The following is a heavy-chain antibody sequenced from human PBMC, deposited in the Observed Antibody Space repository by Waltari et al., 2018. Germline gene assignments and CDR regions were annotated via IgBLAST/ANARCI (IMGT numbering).Heavy chain of an antibody. CDR2: INHSGST. CDR1: GGSFSGYY. D-gene: IGHD3-10*01. V-gene: IGHV4-34*01. CDR3: ARVVLGLSAFDI. Sequence: QVQLQQWGAGLLKPSETLSLTCAVYGGSFSGYYWSWIRQPPGKGLEWIGEINHSGSTTYNPSLKSRVTISVDTSKNQFSLKLSSVTAADTAVYYCARVVLGLSAFDIWGQGTMVTVSS. J-gene: IGHJ3*02.